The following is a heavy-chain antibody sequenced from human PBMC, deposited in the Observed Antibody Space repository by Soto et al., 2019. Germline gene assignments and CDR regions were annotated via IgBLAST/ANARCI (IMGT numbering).Heavy chain of an antibody. CDR3: ARDGSQSKYRRTQYGMDV. CDR1: GGSISSYY. Sequence: SETLSLTXTVSGGSISSYYWSWIRQPPGKGLEWIGYIYYSGSTNYNPSLKSRVTISVDTSKNQFSLQLNSVTPEDTAVYYCARDGSQSKYRRTQYGMDVWGQGTTVTVSS. J-gene: IGHJ6*02. D-gene: IGHD2-2*01. V-gene: IGHV4-59*12. CDR2: IYYSGST.